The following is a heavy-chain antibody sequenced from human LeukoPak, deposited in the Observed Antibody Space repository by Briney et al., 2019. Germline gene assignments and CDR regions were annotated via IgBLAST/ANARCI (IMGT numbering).Heavy chain of an antibody. V-gene: IGHV3-23*01. CDR2: ISGSGDTT. Sequence: GGSLRLSCAASGFTFNSYDMSWVRQTPGKGLQWVSSISGSGDTTFYADSVKGRFTISRDTSKNTLYLQTNSLRVEDTALYYCAKGLGASCYSPSDSWGQGTLVTVSS. CDR1: GFTFNSYD. CDR3: AKGLGASCYSPSDS. D-gene: IGHD2-15*01. J-gene: IGHJ4*02.